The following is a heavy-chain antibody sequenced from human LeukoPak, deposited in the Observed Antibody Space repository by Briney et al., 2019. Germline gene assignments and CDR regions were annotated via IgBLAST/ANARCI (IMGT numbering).Heavy chain of an antibody. J-gene: IGHJ3*02. Sequence: PSETLPLTCTVSGGSISSSSYYWGWIRQPPGKGLEWIGSIYYSGSTYYNPSLKSRVTISVDTSKNQFSLKLSSVTAADTAVYYCARGFHPYGDNDAFDIWGQGTMVTVSS. CDR3: ARGFHPYGDNDAFDI. D-gene: IGHD4-17*01. V-gene: IGHV4-39*07. CDR2: IYYSGST. CDR1: GGSISSSSYY.